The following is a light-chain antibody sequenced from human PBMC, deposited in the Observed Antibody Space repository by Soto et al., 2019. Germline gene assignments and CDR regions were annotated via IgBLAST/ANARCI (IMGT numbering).Light chain of an antibody. V-gene: IGKV1-5*03. CDR1: QTISSW. CDR3: QHYNSYSEA. J-gene: IGKJ1*01. CDR2: KAS. Sequence: DIQMTQSPSTLSGSVGDRVTIPCRASQTISSWVAWYQQKPGKAPKLLINKASTLKSGVPSRFSGSGAGTEFTLTISSLQPDDFATYYCQHYNSYSEAFGQGTKVDIK.